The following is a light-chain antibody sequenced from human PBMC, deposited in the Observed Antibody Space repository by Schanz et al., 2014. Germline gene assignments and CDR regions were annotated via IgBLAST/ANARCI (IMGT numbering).Light chain of an antibody. CDR1: SSDVGAYDY. CDR3: NSYTSSSTPYV. J-gene: IGLJ1*01. V-gene: IGLV2-14*01. CDR2: DVS. Sequence: QSALTQPASVSGSPGQSIAISCTGTSSDVGAYDYVSWYQQHPGKVPKLMIYDVSNRPSGVSNRFSGSKSGNTASLTISGLQAEDEADYYCNSYTSSSTPYVFGTGTKVTVL.